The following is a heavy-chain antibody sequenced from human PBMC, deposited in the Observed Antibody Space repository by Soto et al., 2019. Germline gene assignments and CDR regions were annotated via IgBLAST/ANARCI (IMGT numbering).Heavy chain of an antibody. CDR2: INWNGGST. Sequence: EVQLVESGGGVVRPGGSLRLSCAASGFTFDDYGMSWVRQAPGKGLEWVSGINWNGGSTGYADSVKGRFTISRDNAKNSLYLQMNSLRVEDTALYYCARGGSVAGNYYYYGMDVWGQGTTVTVSS. CDR1: GFTFDDYG. J-gene: IGHJ6*02. D-gene: IGHD6-19*01. V-gene: IGHV3-20*04. CDR3: ARGGSVAGNYYYYGMDV.